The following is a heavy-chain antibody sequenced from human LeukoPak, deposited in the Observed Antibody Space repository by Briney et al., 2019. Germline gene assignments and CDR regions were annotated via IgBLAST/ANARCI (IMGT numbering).Heavy chain of an antibody. V-gene: IGHV4-4*07. CDR1: GGSISSYY. J-gene: IGHJ4*02. Sequence: SETLSLTCTVSGGSISSYYWSWIRQPAGKGLEWIGRIYTSGSTNYNPSLKSRVTMSVDTSKNQFSLKLSSVTAADTAVYYCARHPAVGYCSGGSCYPDYWGQGTLVTVSS. CDR2: IYTSGST. D-gene: IGHD2-15*01. CDR3: ARHPAVGYCSGGSCYPDY.